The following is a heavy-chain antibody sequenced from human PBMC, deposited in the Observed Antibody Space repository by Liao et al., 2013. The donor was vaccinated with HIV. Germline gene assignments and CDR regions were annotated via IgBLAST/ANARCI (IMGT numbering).Heavy chain of an antibody. CDR1: GGSISSGGYS. J-gene: IGHJ3*02. Sequence: QLQLQESGSGLVKPSQTLSLTCAVSGGSISSGGYSWSWIRQPPGKGLEWIGYIYHSGSTYYNPSLKSRVTISVDTSKNQFSLRLNSVTAADTAVYYCARARGKYYDFWSGSNDAFDIWAKGQVVTVSS. CDR2: IYHSGST. CDR3: ARARGKYYDFWSGSNDAFDI. D-gene: IGHD3-3*01. V-gene: IGHV4-30-2*01.